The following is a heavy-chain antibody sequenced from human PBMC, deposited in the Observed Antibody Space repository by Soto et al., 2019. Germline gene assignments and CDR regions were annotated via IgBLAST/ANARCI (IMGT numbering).Heavy chain of an antibody. V-gene: IGHV3-74*01. CDR2: INNDGSRT. J-gene: IGHJ4*02. D-gene: IGHD1-26*01. CDR3: GTTFEY. Sequence: EVQVVESGGALVQPGGSLRLSCAASRFTFSNYWIHWVRQVPGEGLVWVSTINNDGSRTWYADSVRGRIAMSRDNARNLVYLQMNSLRAEDTAVYYCGTTFEYWGQGALVTVSS. CDR1: RFTFSNYW.